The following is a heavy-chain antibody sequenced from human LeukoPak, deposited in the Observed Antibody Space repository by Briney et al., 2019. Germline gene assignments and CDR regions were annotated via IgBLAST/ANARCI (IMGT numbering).Heavy chain of an antibody. J-gene: IGHJ4*02. D-gene: IGHD4-17*01. Sequence: PSETLSLTCTVSGGSISSSSYYWGWIRQPPGKGLEWIGSIYYSGSTYYNPSLKSRVTISVDTSKNQFSLKLSSVTAADTAVYYCATFKTTVTSFDYWGQGTLVTVSS. CDR3: ATFKTTVTSFDY. CDR1: GGSISSSSYY. CDR2: IYYSGST. V-gene: IGHV4-39*01.